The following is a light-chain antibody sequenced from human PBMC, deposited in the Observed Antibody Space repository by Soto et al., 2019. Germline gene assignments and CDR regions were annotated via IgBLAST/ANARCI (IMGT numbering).Light chain of an antibody. CDR1: QDISNY. J-gene: IGKJ5*01. V-gene: IGKV1-33*01. CDR2: DAS. CDR3: QQYSPLIT. Sequence: DVHMTQSASSLSASVGYRFTITCQASQDISNYLNWYQQKLGKAPKLLIYDASNLETGVPSRLSGSGSGTDFTFTISSPQPEDIATYYCQQYSPLITCGQGTRLEIK.